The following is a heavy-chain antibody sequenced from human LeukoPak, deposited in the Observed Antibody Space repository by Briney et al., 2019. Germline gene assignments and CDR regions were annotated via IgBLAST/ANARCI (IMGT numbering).Heavy chain of an antibody. V-gene: IGHV1-2*02. Sequence: ASVKVSCKASGYTFTDYFLHCVRQAPGQGLEWSGWICPNNGVTNYVQKFQGKVTMTRDTSINTAYMELSSLTSGATAVYYCARDIRPRVESFDYWGQGTLVTVSS. CDR3: ARDIRPRVESFDY. D-gene: IGHD3-3*01. J-gene: IGHJ4*02. CDR2: ICPNNGVT. CDR1: GYTFTDYF.